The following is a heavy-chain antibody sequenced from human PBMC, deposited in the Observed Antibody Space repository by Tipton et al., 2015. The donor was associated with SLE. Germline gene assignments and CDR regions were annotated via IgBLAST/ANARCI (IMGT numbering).Heavy chain of an antibody. Sequence: QVQLVQSGGGVVQPGRSLSLSCAASGFSFSTYAFHWVRQAPGKGLEWVAVISSEPNEKSNHGNDKFYAAPVRGRFTISRDSSKNTLYLQMNSLRVEDTAVYYCARGDQDGPGYFYYYYMDVWGTGTTVTVSS. CDR3: ARGDQDGPGYFYYYYMDV. J-gene: IGHJ6*03. CDR1: GFSFSTYA. V-gene: IGHV3-30*14. CDR2: ISSEPNEKSNHGNDK.